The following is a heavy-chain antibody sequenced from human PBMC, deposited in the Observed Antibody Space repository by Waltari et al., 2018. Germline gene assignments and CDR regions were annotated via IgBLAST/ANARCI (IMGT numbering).Heavy chain of an antibody. CDR2: LSGSGATT. Sequence: QLLESGGGLVKPGGSLRLSCAASGFNFGGFAMHWVRQAPGKGLGWVSGLSGSGATTYYADSVRGRFTVSRDNSRNTVDLQMNSLRAEDTAVYYCAKAFRGYSGSYFDIWGRGTLVAVS. CDR3: AKAFRGYSGSYFDI. J-gene: IGHJ4*02. D-gene: IGHD5-12*01. CDR1: GFNFGGFA. V-gene: IGHV3-23*01.